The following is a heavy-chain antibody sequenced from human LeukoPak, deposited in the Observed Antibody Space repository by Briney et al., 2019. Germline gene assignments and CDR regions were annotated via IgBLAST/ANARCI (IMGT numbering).Heavy chain of an antibody. Sequence: PGGSLRLSCAASGFTFSSYGMHWVRQAPGKGLEWVALISYDGSNKYYADSVKGRFTISKDNSKNTLYLQMNSLRADDTAIYYCAKDRTVFRGITYYFDYWGQGTLVTVSS. D-gene: IGHD3-10*01. CDR3: AKDRTVFRGITYYFDY. J-gene: IGHJ4*02. CDR1: GFTFSSYG. V-gene: IGHV3-30*18. CDR2: ISYDGSNK.